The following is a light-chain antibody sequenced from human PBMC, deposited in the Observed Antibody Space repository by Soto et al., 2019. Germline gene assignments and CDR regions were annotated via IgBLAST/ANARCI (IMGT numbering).Light chain of an antibody. V-gene: IGLV4-69*01. J-gene: IGLJ1*01. CDR3: QTWGTGIHV. CDR2: LNSDGSH. CDR1: SGHSSYA. Sequence: QPVLTQSPSASASLGASVKLTCTLSSGHSSYAIAWHQQQPEKGPRYLMKLNSDGSHSKGDGIPDRFSGSSSGAERYLIISSLQSEDEADYYCQTWGTGIHVFGTGTNSPS.